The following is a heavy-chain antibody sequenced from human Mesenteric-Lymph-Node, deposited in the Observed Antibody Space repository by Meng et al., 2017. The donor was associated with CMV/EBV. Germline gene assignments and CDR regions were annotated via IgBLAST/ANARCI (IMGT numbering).Heavy chain of an antibody. CDR3: ARGRLTTMVRGVIDY. CDR1: GYTLTSYD. CDR2: MNPNSGNT. J-gene: IGHJ4*02. D-gene: IGHD3-10*01. V-gene: IGHV1-8*01. Sequence: SGYTLTSYDINWVRQATGQGLEWMGWMNPNSGNTGYAQKFQGRVTMTRNTSISTAYMELSSLRSEDTAVYYCARGRLTTMVRGVIDYWGQGTLVTVSS.